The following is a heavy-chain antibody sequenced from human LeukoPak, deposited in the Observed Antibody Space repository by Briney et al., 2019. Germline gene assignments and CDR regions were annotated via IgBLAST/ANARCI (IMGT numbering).Heavy chain of an antibody. CDR2: INPNSGGT. V-gene: IGHV1-2*02. Sequence: ASVKVSCKASGYTFTGYFIHWVRQAPGQGLEWMGWINPNSGGTNYAQKLQGRVTMTTDTSTSTAYMELRSLRSDDTAMYYCTRDIAAAPGWFDPWGQGTLVTVSS. J-gene: IGHJ5*02. CDR1: GYTFTGYF. D-gene: IGHD6-6*01. CDR3: TRDIAAAPGWFDP.